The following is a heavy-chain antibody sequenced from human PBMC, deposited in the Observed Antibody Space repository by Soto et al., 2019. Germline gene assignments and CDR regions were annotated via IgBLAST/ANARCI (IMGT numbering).Heavy chain of an antibody. CDR1: GFSFSSYD. Sequence: QVQLVESGGGVVQPGTSLRLSCAASGFSFSSYDIHWVRQAPGKGLEWVAVIWYDGSNKYYADSVKGRFIIYRDNYKNPVYLQMNSLRADDTAVYYCARGYSSSRELGYWGQGTLVTGSS. V-gene: IGHV3-33*01. D-gene: IGHD6-13*01. CDR3: ARGYSSSRELGY. CDR2: IWYDGSNK. J-gene: IGHJ4*02.